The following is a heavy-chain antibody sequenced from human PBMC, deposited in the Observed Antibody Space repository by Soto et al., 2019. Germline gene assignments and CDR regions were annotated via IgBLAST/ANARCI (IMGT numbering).Heavy chain of an antibody. CDR1: GFTFSSYA. V-gene: IGHV3-23*01. Sequence: GGSLRLSCAASGFTFSSYAMSWVRQAPGKGLEWVSAISGSGGSTYYADSVKGRFTISRDNSKNTLYLQMNSLRAEDTAVYYCAKRGYCSSTSCFYYYYDGMDVWGQGTTVTVSS. J-gene: IGHJ6*02. CDR3: AKRGYCSSTSCFYYYYDGMDV. CDR2: ISGSGGST. D-gene: IGHD2-2*01.